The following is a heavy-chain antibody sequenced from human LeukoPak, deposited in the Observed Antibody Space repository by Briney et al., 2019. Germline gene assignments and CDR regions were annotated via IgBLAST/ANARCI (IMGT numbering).Heavy chain of an antibody. CDR1: GLTFSEHY. J-gene: IGHJ4*02. CDR3: TSLRVGGTPYFDN. CDR2: IRNKANYYTT. Sequence: GGSLRLSCAASGLTFSEHYMDWVRQTPGKGLEWVGRIRNKANYYTTDYAASVRGRFTISRDDSKSSVSLQMNSLRTEDTALYYCTSLRVGGTPYFDNWGQGTLDTVSS. D-gene: IGHD6-19*01. V-gene: IGHV3-72*01.